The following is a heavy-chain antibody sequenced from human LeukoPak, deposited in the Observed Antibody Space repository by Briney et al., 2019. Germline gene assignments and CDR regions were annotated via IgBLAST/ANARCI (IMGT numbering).Heavy chain of an antibody. CDR1: GGSISSYY. Sequence: SETLSLTCTVSGGSISSYYWSWIRQPPGKGLEWIGYIYTSGSTNYNPSLKSRVTISVDTSKNQLSLKLSSVTAADTAVYYCARRVIVVVPAANLPYYYYYMDVWGKGTTVTVSS. J-gene: IGHJ6*03. CDR2: IYTSGST. V-gene: IGHV4-4*09. CDR3: ARRVIVVVPAANLPYYYYYMDV. D-gene: IGHD2-2*01.